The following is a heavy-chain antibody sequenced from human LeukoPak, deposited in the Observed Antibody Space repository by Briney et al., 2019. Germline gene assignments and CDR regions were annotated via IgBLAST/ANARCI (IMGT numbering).Heavy chain of an antibody. CDR3: ARDVFPYYGLLPGPNEAFDI. D-gene: IGHD3-9*01. V-gene: IGHV4-59*12. J-gene: IGHJ3*02. CDR2: FFYSGST. Sequence: SETLSLTCTVSGGSISPYYWSWIRQPPGKGLEWIGYFFYSGSTNYNPSLKSRVTISVDKSTNLFSLNLTSVSAADTAVYYCARDVFPYYGLLPGPNEAFDIWGQGTRVTVSS. CDR1: GGSISPYY.